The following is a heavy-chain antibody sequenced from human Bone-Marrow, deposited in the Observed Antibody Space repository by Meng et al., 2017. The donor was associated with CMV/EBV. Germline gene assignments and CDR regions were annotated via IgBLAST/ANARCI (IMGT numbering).Heavy chain of an antibody. J-gene: IGHJ4*02. V-gene: IGHV3-74*01. CDR2: INGDATRT. D-gene: IGHD3-16*01. CDR3: ARDGGSTFFDY. CDR1: GFTFTKHW. Sequence: GGSLRLSCAASGFTFTKHWMHWVRQAPGKGLEWVSRINGDATRTSYVDSVEGRFTTTRDNAKNTVHLQMNSLGVEDTAVYYCARDGGSTFFDYWGQGVLVTVSS.